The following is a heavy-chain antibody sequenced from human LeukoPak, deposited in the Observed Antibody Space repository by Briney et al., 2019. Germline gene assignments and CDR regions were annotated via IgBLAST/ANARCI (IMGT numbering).Heavy chain of an antibody. J-gene: IGHJ3*02. CDR1: GFTFSSYS. CDR2: ISSSSSYI. Sequence: GGSLRLSCAASGFTFSSYSMNWVRQAPGKGLEWVSSISSSSSYIYYADSVKGRFTISRDNAKNSLYLQMNSLRAEDTAVYYCARVAVTDAFDIWGQGTMVTVSS. CDR3: ARVAVTDAFDI. V-gene: IGHV3-21*01. D-gene: IGHD6-19*01.